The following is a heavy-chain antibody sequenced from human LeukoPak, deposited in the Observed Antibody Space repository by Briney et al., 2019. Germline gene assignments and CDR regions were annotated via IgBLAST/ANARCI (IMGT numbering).Heavy chain of an antibody. V-gene: IGHV3-43*01. CDR1: GFTFDDYA. Sequence: GGSLRLSCAASGFTFDDYAMHWVRQAPGKGLEWVSLISWDGGSTYYADSVKGRFTISRDNSKNSLYLQMNSLRTEDTALYYCAKDISSDYDILTGIDYWGQGTLVTVSS. D-gene: IGHD3-9*01. J-gene: IGHJ4*02. CDR2: ISWDGGST. CDR3: AKDISSDYDILTGIDY.